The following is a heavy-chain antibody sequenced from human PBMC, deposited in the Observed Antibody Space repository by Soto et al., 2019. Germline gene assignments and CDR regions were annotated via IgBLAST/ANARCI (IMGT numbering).Heavy chain of an antibody. Sequence: PGGSLRLSCAASGFTFSNALMSWVRQAPGKGLEWVGRIKSKTDGGTTDYAAPVKGRFTISKDDSKNTLYLQMNSLKTEDTAVYYCTTPPYYDFWRRQDYWGQGTLVTVSS. V-gene: IGHV3-15*01. J-gene: IGHJ4*02. CDR3: TTPPYYDFWRRQDY. CDR2: IKSKTDGGTT. D-gene: IGHD3-3*01. CDR1: GFTFSNAL.